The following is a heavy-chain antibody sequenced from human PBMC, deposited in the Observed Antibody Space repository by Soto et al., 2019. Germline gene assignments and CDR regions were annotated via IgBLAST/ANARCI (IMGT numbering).Heavy chain of an antibody. V-gene: IGHV6-1*01. D-gene: IGHD3-16*01. CDR3: ARDGGSPPGSPYYFDY. CDR1: GDSVSRNIAA. Sequence: PSPTLSLTCVISGDSVSRNIAAWNWIRQSPSRGLEWLGRTYYRSKWYNDYAVSVKGRITINPDTSKNQFSLQLNSVTPEDTAVYYCARDGGSPPGSPYYFDYWGQGTLVTVSS. CDR2: TYYRSKWYN. J-gene: IGHJ4*02.